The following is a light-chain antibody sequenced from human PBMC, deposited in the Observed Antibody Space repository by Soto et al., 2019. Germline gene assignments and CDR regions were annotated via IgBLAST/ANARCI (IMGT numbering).Light chain of an antibody. CDR2: DVS. CDR1: SSDVGGYNY. V-gene: IGLV2-14*01. CDR3: SSYTSSNTYV. Sequence: QSALTQPASVSGSPGQSITISCTGTSSDVGGYNYVSWYQQHPGKAPKLLIYDVSNRPSGVSNRFSGSKSGNTASLTISVLQAEDEADYYCSSYTSSNTYVFATGTKLTVL. J-gene: IGLJ1*01.